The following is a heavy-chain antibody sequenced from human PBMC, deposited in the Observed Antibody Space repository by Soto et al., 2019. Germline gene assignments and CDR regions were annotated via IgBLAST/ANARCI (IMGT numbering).Heavy chain of an antibody. D-gene: IGHD2-2*01. CDR3: GRCTSTSCHLGSDY. V-gene: IGHV3-30-3*01. CDR2: ISHDGINK. CDR1: GFTFSGYA. J-gene: IGHJ4*02. Sequence: PGGSLRLSCGASGFTFSGYAMNWVRQAPGKGLEWVALISHDGINKYYADSVRGRFTISRDSSTNTLYLQMNSLRAADTAVYYCGRCTSTSCHLGSDYWGQGTLVTVSS.